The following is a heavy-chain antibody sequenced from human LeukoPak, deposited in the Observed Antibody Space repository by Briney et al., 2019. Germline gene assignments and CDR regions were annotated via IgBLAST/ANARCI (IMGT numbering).Heavy chain of an antibody. CDR1: GFTFSTYN. CDR3: ARVSNSGWGSRFDP. CDR2: ITSSSSYI. V-gene: IGHV3-21*01. D-gene: IGHD6-19*01. J-gene: IGHJ5*02. Sequence: GGSLRLTCAASGFTFSTYNMNWVRQAPGKGLEWVSSITSSSSYIYYADSVKGRFTISRDNAKNSLYLQMNSLRAEDTAVYYCARVSNSGWGSRFDPWGQGTLVTVSS.